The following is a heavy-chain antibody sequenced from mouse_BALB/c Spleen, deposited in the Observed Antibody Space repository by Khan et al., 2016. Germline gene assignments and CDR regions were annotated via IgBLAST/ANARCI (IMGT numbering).Heavy chain of an antibody. CDR3: ARWSYYYDSSYGWFAY. V-gene: IGHV1-7*01. CDR1: GYTFTDYW. Sequence: QVRLQQSGAELAKPGASVKMSCKASGYTFTDYWMHWVKQRPGQGLEWIGYINPNTGYTEYNQKFKDKATLTADKSSSPAYMQLSSLTSEDSAVYYCARWSYYYDSSYGWFAYWGQGTLVTVSA. D-gene: IGHD1-1*01. J-gene: IGHJ3*01. CDR2: INPNTGYT.